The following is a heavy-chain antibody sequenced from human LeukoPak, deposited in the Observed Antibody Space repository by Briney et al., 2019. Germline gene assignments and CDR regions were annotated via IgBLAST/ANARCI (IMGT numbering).Heavy chain of an antibody. D-gene: IGHD3-10*01. CDR2: ISPYNGNT. Sequence: ASVKVSCKVSGYTFTSYYMHWVRQAPGQGLEWMGWISPYNGNTNHAQKLQGRVTMTTDTSTSTAYMELRSLRSDDTAVYYCAREKGLLLWFGTVQDNPWFDPWGQGTLVTVSS. J-gene: IGHJ5*02. CDR1: GYTFTSYY. CDR3: AREKGLLLWFGTVQDNPWFDP. V-gene: IGHV1-18*04.